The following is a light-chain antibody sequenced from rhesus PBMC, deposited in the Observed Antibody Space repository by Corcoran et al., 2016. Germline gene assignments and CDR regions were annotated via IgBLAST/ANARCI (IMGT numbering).Light chain of an antibody. J-gene: IGKJ2*01. CDR2: WAS. CDR3: QQYYKSPLS. V-gene: IGKV4-1*01. Sequence: DIVMTQSPDSLAVSLGERVTFNCKSSQSLLYNSNNKNYLAWYQQKPGHPPNLLIYWASTRESGVPHLFSGSGSGTDFSLTISGLQDEDVAVYYCQQYYKSPLSFGQGTKVEIK. CDR1: QSLLYNSNNKNY.